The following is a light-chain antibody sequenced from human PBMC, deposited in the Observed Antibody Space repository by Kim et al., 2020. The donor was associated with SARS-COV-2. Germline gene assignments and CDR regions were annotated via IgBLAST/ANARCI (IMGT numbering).Light chain of an antibody. Sequence: ASAGDTVTITCRASQTIGNWLAWYQHKSGKAPKLLIYKASTLESGVPSRFSGSGYGTEFTLTITSLQPDDFATYYCQQFDSSPSSFGQGTKLEI. CDR2: KAS. CDR3: QQFDSSPSS. J-gene: IGKJ2*03. CDR1: QTIGNW. V-gene: IGKV1-5*03.